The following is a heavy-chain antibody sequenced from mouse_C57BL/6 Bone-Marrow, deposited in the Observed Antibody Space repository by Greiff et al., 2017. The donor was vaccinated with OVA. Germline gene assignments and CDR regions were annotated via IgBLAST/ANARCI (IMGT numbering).Heavy chain of an antibody. CDR3: ARSYYDYHFDY. CDR1: GYTFTSYW. D-gene: IGHD2-4*01. J-gene: IGHJ2*01. Sequence: QVQLQQSGAELVMPGASVKLSCKASGYTFTSYWMHWVKQRPGQGLEWIGEIDPSDSYTNYNQKFKGKSTLTVDKSSSTAYMQLSSLTSEDSAVYYCARSYYDYHFDYWGQGTTLTVSS. V-gene: IGHV1-69*01. CDR2: IDPSDSYT.